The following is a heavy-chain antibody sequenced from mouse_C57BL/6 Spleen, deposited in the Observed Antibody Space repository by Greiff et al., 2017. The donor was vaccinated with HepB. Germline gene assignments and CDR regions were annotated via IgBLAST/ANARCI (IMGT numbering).Heavy chain of an antibody. CDR2: INPSTGGT. J-gene: IGHJ2*01. CDR3: ATKYYALDY. Sequence: EVQLQQSGPELVKPGASVKISCKASGYSFTGYYMNWVKQSPEKSLEWIGEINPSTGGTTYNQKFKAKATLTVDKSSSTAYMQLKSLTSEDSAVYYCATKYYALDYWGQGTTLTVSS. V-gene: IGHV1-42*01. D-gene: IGHD1-1*01. CDR1: GYSFTGYY.